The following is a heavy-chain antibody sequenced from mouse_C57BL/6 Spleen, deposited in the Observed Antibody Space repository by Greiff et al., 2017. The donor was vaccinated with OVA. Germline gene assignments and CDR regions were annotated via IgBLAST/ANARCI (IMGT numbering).Heavy chain of an antibody. CDR3: ARERIYLDY. J-gene: IGHJ2*01. CDR1: GFTFSDYG. Sequence: EVHLVESGGGLVKPGGSLKLSCAASGFTFSDYGMHWVRQAPEKGLEWVAYISSGSSTIYYADTVKGRFTISRDNAKNTLFLQMTSLRSEDTAMYYCARERIYLDYWGQGTTLTVSS. V-gene: IGHV5-17*01. CDR2: ISSGSSTI.